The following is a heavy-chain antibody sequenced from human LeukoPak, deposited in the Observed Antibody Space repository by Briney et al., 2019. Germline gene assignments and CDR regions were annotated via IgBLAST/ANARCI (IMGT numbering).Heavy chain of an antibody. CDR2: IYHSGST. CDR3: ARDFEYSYGYYYYYYMDV. Sequence: PSETLSLTCAVSGYSISSGCYWGWIRQPPGKGLEWIGSIYHSGSTYYNPSLKSRVTISVDTSKNQFSLKLSSVTAADTAVYYCARDFEYSYGYYYYYYMDVWGKGTTVTVSS. J-gene: IGHJ6*03. CDR1: GYSISSGCY. V-gene: IGHV4-38-2*02. D-gene: IGHD5-18*01.